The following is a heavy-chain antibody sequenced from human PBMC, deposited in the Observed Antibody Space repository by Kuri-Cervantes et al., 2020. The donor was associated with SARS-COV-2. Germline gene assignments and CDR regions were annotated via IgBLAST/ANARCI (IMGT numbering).Heavy chain of an antibody. Sequence: LRLSCAISGDSVSSNSAAWNWIRQSPSRGLEWLGRTYYRSKWYNDYAVSVKSRITINPDTSKNQFSLKLSSVTAADTAVYYCARPGGFLDVWGKGTTVTVS. CDR2: TYYRSKWYN. D-gene: IGHD4-23*01. V-gene: IGHV6-1*01. J-gene: IGHJ6*03. CDR3: ARPGGFLDV. CDR1: GDSVSSNSAA.